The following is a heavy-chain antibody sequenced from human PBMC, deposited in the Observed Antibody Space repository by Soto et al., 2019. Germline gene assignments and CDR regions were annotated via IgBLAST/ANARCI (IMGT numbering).Heavy chain of an antibody. Sequence: ASVKVSCKASGYTXTSYAMHWVRQAPGQRLEWMGWINAGNGNTKYSQKFQGRVTITRDTSASTAYMELSSLRSEDTAVYYCATLPHYGDPNAGFWGHGILVTVSS. J-gene: IGHJ4*01. CDR1: GYTXTSYA. CDR2: INAGNGNT. CDR3: ATLPHYGDPNAGF. V-gene: IGHV1-3*01. D-gene: IGHD4-17*01.